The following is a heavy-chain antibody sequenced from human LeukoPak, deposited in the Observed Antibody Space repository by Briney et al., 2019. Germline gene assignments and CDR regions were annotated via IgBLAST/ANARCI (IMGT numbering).Heavy chain of an antibody. J-gene: IGHJ6*02. Sequence: SQTLSLTCAISGDSYSSNSAAWSWLRQSRSRGLESLGGTYHRSKWSNDYAVSVKTLITINPDTSKNQVSLQLNSVTPGDTAVYYCARQNSSGWSYYHGLDVWGQGTTVTVSS. CDR1: GDSYSSNSAA. D-gene: IGHD6-19*01. CDR3: ARQNSSGWSYYHGLDV. CDR2: TYHRSKWSN. V-gene: IGHV6-1*01.